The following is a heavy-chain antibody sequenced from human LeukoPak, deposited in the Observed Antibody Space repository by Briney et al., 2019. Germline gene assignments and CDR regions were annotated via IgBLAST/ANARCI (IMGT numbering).Heavy chain of an antibody. D-gene: IGHD3-22*01. CDR3: AKDNDKYYFDY. J-gene: IGHJ4*02. CDR1: GFTFSSYG. V-gene: IGHV3-30*02. Sequence: GGSLRLSCAASGFTFSSYGMHWVRQAPGKGPEWVAVIWYDGSNKYYADSVKGRFTISRDNSKNTLYLQMNSLRAEDTAVYYCAKDNDKYYFDYWGQGTLVTVSS. CDR2: IWYDGSNK.